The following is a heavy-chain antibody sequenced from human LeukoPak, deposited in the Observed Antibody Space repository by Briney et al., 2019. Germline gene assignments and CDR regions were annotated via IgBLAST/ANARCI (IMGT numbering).Heavy chain of an antibody. J-gene: IGHJ4*02. Sequence: PGGSLRLSCAASRFXFSSYWIHWVRQVPGKGLKWVSSITGGGDTTYYADSVKGRFTISRDNSKNTLYLQMNSLRAEDTAVYYCAKARGYCSGGSCYSGFDYWGQGTMVTVSS. D-gene: IGHD2-15*01. CDR1: RFXFSSYW. CDR2: ITGGGDTT. V-gene: IGHV3-23*01. CDR3: AKARGYCSGGSCYSGFDY.